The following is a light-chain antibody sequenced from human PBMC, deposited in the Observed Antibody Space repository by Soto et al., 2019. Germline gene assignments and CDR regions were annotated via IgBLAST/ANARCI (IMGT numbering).Light chain of an antibody. V-gene: IGKV1-33*01. CDR3: QRYDSLPPT. CDR2: DAS. Sequence: DIQMTQSPSSLSASVGDRVTITCQASHDIKKFLNWFQEKPGKAPELLIYDASNLQTGVPSRFSGSGSGTHFNFTIRSLQPEDIATYYCQRYDSLPPTFRQGTRLDIK. CDR1: HDIKKF. J-gene: IGKJ5*01.